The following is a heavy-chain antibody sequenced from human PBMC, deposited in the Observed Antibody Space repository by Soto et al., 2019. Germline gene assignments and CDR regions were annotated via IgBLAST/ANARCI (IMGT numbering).Heavy chain of an antibody. J-gene: IGHJ6*02. V-gene: IGHV3-23*01. Sequence: PGGSLRLSCAASGFTFSSYAMSWVRQAPGKGLEWVSAISGSGGSTYYADSVKGRFTISRDNAKNSLYLQMNSLRDEDTAVYYCARVGCRGGSCHGPEGMDVWGQGTTVTVSS. D-gene: IGHD2-15*01. CDR3: ARVGCRGGSCHGPEGMDV. CDR1: GFTFSSYA. CDR2: ISGSGGST.